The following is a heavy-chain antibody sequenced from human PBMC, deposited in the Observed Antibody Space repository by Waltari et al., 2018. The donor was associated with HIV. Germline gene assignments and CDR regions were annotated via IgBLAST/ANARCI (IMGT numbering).Heavy chain of an antibody. CDR2: ISTSSSAI. J-gene: IGHJ4*02. Sequence: EVQLVESGGGLVQPGGYLRLSCTASGFRFRCHSLIWVRQAPGNGLEWVSYISTSSSAIFYADSVKGRFTISRDTAKNSLYLQMNSLRAEDTAVYYCARDRTRYYFDSWGQGTLVTVSS. CDR3: ARDRTRYYFDS. CDR1: GFRFRCHS. V-gene: IGHV3-48*01. D-gene: IGHD6-6*01.